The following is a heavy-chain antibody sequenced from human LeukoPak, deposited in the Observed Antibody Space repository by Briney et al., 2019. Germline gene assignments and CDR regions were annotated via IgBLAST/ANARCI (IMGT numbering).Heavy chain of an antibody. D-gene: IGHD6-13*01. Sequence: GGSLRLSCAASGFTLSSYWMHWVRQAPGEGLVWVSRIDPDGSTTNYADSVKGRFTTARDNAKNTLYLQMNSLRAEDTALYYCTRVQAGRAGLMDVWGRGTTVTVSS. CDR3: TRVQAGRAGLMDV. CDR1: GFTLSSYW. CDR2: IDPDGSTT. J-gene: IGHJ6*02. V-gene: IGHV3-74*01.